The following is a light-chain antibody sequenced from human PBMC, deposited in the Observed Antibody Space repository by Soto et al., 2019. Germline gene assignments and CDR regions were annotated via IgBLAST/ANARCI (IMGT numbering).Light chain of an antibody. CDR2: EAS. CDR3: QQRSNLLT. Sequence: EIVLTQSPATLSLSPGERATLSCRASQSVSSYLAWYQQKPGQAPRLLIYEASNRATGIPARFSGSGSGTDSTLTISSPEPEDCAVYYCQQRSNLLTFGGGTKVEIK. J-gene: IGKJ4*01. CDR1: QSVSSY. V-gene: IGKV3-11*01.